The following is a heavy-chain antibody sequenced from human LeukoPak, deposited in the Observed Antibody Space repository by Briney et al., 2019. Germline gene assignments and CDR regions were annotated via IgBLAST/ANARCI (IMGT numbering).Heavy chain of an antibody. J-gene: IGHJ3*01. CDR3: GRGDGA. V-gene: IGHV3-74*01. D-gene: IGHD3-16*01. Sequence: GGSLRLSCAASGLTFSNAWMSWVRQAPGKGLVWVSRINTDGSTTTYADSVKGRFTISRDNAKNTVYLQMNSLRAEDTAVYYCGRGDGAGGQGTMVTVSS. CDR1: GLTFSNAW. CDR2: INTDGSTT.